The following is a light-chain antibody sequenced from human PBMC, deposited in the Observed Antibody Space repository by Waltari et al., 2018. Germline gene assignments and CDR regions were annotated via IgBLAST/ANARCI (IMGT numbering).Light chain of an antibody. V-gene: IGLV2-14*03. CDR2: GVT. J-gene: IGLJ2*01. CDR1: NSDIANSDY. Sequence: QSALTQPAVVTGSPGQSITISRTGSNSDIANSDYVSWYQQHPGKAPQLLIHGVTHRPSGVSDRFSGSKSGNTASLTISGLQPEDEAVYVCSSYTSSRTSFGEGTRLTVL. CDR3: SSYTSSRTS.